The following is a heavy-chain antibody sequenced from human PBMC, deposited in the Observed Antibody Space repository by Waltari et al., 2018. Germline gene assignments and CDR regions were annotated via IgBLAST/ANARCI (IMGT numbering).Heavy chain of an antibody. CDR3: AFRSGSYSGFDY. Sequence: EVQLVESGGGVVQPGGSLRLSCAASGFTFSSYEMNWVRQAPGKGLEWVSYISSSGSTIYYADSVKGRFTISRDNAKNSLYLQMNSLRAEDTAVYYCAFRSGSYSGFDYWGQGTLVTVSS. J-gene: IGHJ4*02. CDR1: GFTFSSYE. V-gene: IGHV3-48*03. CDR2: ISSSGSTI. D-gene: IGHD1-26*01.